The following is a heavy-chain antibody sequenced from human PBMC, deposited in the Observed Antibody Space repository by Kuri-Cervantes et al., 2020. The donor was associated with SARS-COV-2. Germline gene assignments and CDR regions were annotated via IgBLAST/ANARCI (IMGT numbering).Heavy chain of an antibody. CDR2: IYHSGGT. CDR3: ANNVKYMQPYYYMDV. V-gene: IGHV4-38-2*01. CDR1: GYSISSGYY. J-gene: IGHJ6*03. D-gene: IGHD6-6*01. Sequence: SETLCLTCAVSGYSISSGYYWGWIRQPPGKGLEWMGSIYHSGGTYYNPSLKSRFTISVDTSKNQFSLKLSSVTAADTAVYYCANNVKYMQPYYYMDVWGKGTTVTVSS.